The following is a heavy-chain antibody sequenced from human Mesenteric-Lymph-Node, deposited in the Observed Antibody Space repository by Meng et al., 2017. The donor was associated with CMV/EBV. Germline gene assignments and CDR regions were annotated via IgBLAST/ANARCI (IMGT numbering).Heavy chain of an antibody. CDR3: ARDKAGDGGPYNWFDP. J-gene: IGHJ5*02. Sequence: GESLKISCTASGFTFDDYGMSWVRQAPGKGLEWVSGVSWNGGNTGYADSVKGRFTISRDNAKNSLYLQMNSLRAEDTAIYHCARDKAGDGGPYNWFDPWGQGTLVTVSS. CDR1: GFTFDDYG. D-gene: IGHD4-23*01. CDR2: VSWNGGNT. V-gene: IGHV3-20*01.